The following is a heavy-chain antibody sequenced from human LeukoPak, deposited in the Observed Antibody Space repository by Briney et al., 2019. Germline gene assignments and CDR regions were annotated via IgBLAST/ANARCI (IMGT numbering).Heavy chain of an antibody. CDR2: IVVGSGNT. D-gene: IGHD3-22*01. J-gene: IGHJ4*02. CDR3: AASPDYYDSSGYSYYFDY. V-gene: IGHV1-58*02. Sequence: SVKVSCKASGYTFTSSSMQWVRQARGQRLEWIGWIVVGSGNTNYAQKFQERVTITRDMSTSTAYMELSSLRSEDTAVYYCAASPDYYDSSGYSYYFDYWGQGTLVTVSS. CDR1: GYTFTSSS.